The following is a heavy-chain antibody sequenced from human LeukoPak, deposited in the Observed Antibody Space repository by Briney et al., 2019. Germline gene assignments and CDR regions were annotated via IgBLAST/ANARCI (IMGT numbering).Heavy chain of an antibody. CDR2: IYHSGYA. D-gene: IGHD4-11*01. Sequence: SETLSLTCAVSGYSINSGYSWTWLRQRPGKGLEWIGNIYHSGYAYYNPSLKSRVAISLDASKNQFSLRLSSVTAADTAVYYCARNSSLTTLKGGWFDPWGQGTLVTVSS. J-gene: IGHJ5*02. CDR3: ARNSSLTTLKGGWFDP. CDR1: GYSINSGYS. V-gene: IGHV4-38-2*01.